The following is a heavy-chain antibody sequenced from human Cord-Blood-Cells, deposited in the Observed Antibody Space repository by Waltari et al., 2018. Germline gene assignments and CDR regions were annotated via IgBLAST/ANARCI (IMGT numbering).Heavy chain of an antibody. CDR2: FEPEDGET. V-gene: IGHV1-24*01. J-gene: IGHJ4*02. D-gene: IGHD2-2*01. Sequence: QVQLVQSGAEVKKPGASVKVSCKVSGYTLTELSMHWVRQAPGKGLEWMGGFEPEDGETIYAQKFQGRVTKTEDTSTDTAYMELSSLRSEDTAVYYCATKGYCSSTSCFDYWGQGTLVTVSS. CDR3: ATKGYCSSTSCFDY. CDR1: GYTLTELS.